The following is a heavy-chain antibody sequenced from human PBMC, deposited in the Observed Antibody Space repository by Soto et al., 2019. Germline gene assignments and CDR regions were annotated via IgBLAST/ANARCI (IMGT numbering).Heavy chain of an antibody. J-gene: IGHJ5*02. CDR2: IIPICGTA. Sequence: SVKVSCKASGGTFSSYAISWVRQAPGQGLEWMGGIIPICGTANYAQKFQGRVTITADESTSTAYMELSSLRSEDTAVYYCASGGRHGVWFDPWGQGTLVTVSS. CDR1: GGTFSSYA. CDR3: ASGGRHGVWFDP. D-gene: IGHD2-8*01. V-gene: IGHV1-69*13.